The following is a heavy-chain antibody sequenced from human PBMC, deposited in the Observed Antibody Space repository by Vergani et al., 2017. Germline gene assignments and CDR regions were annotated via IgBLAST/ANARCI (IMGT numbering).Heavy chain of an antibody. CDR3: ARGRVSWVYYDFWSGYYTD. Sequence: EVQLVQSGAEVKKPGESLKISCKGSGYSFTSYWIGWVRQMPGKGLEWMGIIYPGDSDTRYSPSFQGQVTISADKSISTAYLQWSSLKASDTAMYYCARGRVSWVYYDFWSGYYTDWGQGTLVTVSS. CDR2: IYPGDSDT. V-gene: IGHV5-51*01. D-gene: IGHD3-3*01. J-gene: IGHJ4*02. CDR1: GYSFTSYW.